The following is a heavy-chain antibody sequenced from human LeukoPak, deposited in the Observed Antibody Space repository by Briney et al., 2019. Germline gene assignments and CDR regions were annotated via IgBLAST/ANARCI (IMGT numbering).Heavy chain of an antibody. Sequence: KPSETLSLTCTVSGGSISSYYWSWIRQPPGKGLEWIGYIYYSGSTNYNPSLKSRVTLSVDTSKNQFSLKLSSVTAADTALYYCARVRGSYYMYGMDVWGQGTTVTVSS. CDR1: GGSISSYY. V-gene: IGHV4-59*01. J-gene: IGHJ6*02. CDR2: IYYSGST. D-gene: IGHD1-26*01. CDR3: ARVRGSYYMYGMDV.